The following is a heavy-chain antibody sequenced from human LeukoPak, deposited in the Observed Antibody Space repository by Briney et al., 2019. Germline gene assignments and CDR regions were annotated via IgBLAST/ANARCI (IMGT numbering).Heavy chain of an antibody. D-gene: IGHD4-23*01. J-gene: IGHJ4*02. CDR1: GGSFSGYY. CDR2: INHSGST. V-gene: IGHV4-34*01. CDR3: ASGWGRDYGGNLAGSPFDY. Sequence: MSSETLSLTCAVYGGSFSGYYWSWIRQPPGKGLEWIGEINHSGSTNYNPSLKSRVTISVDTSKNQFSLKLSSVTAADTAVYYCASGWGRDYGGNLAGSPFDYWGQGTLVTVSS.